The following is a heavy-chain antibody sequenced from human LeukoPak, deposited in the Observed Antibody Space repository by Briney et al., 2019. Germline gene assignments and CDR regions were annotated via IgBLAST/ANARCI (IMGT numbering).Heavy chain of an antibody. Sequence: PGGSLRLSCAASGLTFSSYAMGWFRRAPGKGLDWVSAISGSGGSTYYEDSVKGRFTISRDNSKNTLYLQMNSLRAEDTAVYYCAKGNYYDSSGYYYEDAFDIWGQGTMVTVSS. V-gene: IGHV3-23*01. J-gene: IGHJ3*02. D-gene: IGHD3-22*01. CDR1: GLTFSSYA. CDR2: ISGSGGST. CDR3: AKGNYYDSSGYYYEDAFDI.